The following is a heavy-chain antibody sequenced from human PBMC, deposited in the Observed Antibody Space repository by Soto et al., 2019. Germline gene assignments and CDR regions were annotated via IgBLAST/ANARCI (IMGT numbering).Heavy chain of an antibody. CDR3: AKARWEMATSYYYYGMDV. Sequence: PGGSLRLSCAASGFTFSSYAMSWVRQAPGKGLEWVSAISGSGGSTYYADSVKGRFTISIDNSKNTLYLQMNSLRAEDTAVYYCAKARWEMATSYYYYGMDVWGQGTTVTVSS. CDR2: ISGSGGST. J-gene: IGHJ6*02. V-gene: IGHV3-23*01. D-gene: IGHD1-26*01. CDR1: GFTFSSYA.